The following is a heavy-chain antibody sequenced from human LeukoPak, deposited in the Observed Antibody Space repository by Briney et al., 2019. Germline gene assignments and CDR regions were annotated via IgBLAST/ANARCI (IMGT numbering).Heavy chain of an antibody. J-gene: IGHJ4*02. CDR2: ISYSGDS. Sequence: SETLSLTCTVSGGSISSSNSYWGWIRQPPGKGLEWIGNISYSGDSYYNPSLKSRVTISVDTSKNQFSLKLNSVTAADTAIYYCARDAWVAGGGGGFDYWGQGTLVTVSS. CDR3: ARDAWVAGGGGGFDY. D-gene: IGHD6-19*01. V-gene: IGHV4-39*07. CDR1: GGSISSSNSY.